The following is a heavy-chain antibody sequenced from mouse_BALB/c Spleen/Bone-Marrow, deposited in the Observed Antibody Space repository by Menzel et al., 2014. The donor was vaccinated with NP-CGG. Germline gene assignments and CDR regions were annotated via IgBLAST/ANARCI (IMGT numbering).Heavy chain of an antibody. CDR3: ARKSQRAYDSMNY. Sequence: VKLMESGPELVKPGASVRISCKASGYTLTSYYIYWVRQRPGQGLEWIGWIYPGDFNTKYNEKFKGKATLTADKSSSTAYMQLSSLTSEDSAVYFCARKSQRAYDSMNYWGQGTSVTVSS. CDR2: IYPGDFNT. CDR1: GYTLTSYY. J-gene: IGHJ4*01. V-gene: IGHV1S56*01. D-gene: IGHD2-4*01.